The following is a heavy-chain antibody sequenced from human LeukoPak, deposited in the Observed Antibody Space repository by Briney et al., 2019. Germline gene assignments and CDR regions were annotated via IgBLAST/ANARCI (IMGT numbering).Heavy chain of an antibody. D-gene: IGHD5-18*01. CDR3: AREGTAMVLDY. J-gene: IGHJ4*02. V-gene: IGHV3-30*19. CDR2: ISYDGSNK. Sequence: GGSLRLSCATSGFSFSSYGMHWVRQAPGKGLEWVAVISYDGSNKYYADSVKGRFTISRDNSKNTLYLQMNSLRAEDTAVYYCAREGTAMVLDYWGQGTLVTVSP. CDR1: GFSFSSYG.